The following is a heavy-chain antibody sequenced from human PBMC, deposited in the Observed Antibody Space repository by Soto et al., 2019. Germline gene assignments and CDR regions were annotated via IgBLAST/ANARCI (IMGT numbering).Heavy chain of an antibody. D-gene: IGHD3-10*02. V-gene: IGHV5-51*01. CDR1: GYSFTSYW. Sequence: GESLKISCKGSGYSFTSYWIGWVRQMPGKGLEWMGIIYPGDSDTRYSPSFQGQVTISAAKSISTAYLQWSSLKASDTAMYYCARSLLRTREVFAVWGQGPLVTDSS. CDR3: ARSLLRTREVFAV. J-gene: IGHJ4*02. CDR2: IYPGDSDT.